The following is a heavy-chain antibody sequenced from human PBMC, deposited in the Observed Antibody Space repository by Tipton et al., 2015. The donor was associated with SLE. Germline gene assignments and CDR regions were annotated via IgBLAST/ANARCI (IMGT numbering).Heavy chain of an antibody. D-gene: IGHD3-3*01. CDR3: ARDLAIFGVVPFNYMDI. V-gene: IGHV4-39*07. J-gene: IGHJ6*03. CDR1: GGSISSSSYY. CDR2: VYYSGST. Sequence: LRLSCTVSGGSISSSSYYWGWIRQPPGKGLEWIGSVYYSGSTYYNPSLKSRVTISVDTSKNQFSLKLSSVTAADTAMYYCARDLAIFGVVPFNYMDIWGKGTTVTVSS.